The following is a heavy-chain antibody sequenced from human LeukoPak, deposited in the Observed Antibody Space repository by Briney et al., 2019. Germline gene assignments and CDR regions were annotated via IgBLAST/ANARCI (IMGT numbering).Heavy chain of an antibody. J-gene: IGHJ3*02. D-gene: IGHD5-18*01. V-gene: IGHV4-61*02. Sequence: SQTLSLTCTVSGGSISSGSYCWSWIRQPAGKGLEWIGRIYTSGSTNYNPSLKSRVTISVDTSKNQFSLKLSSVTAADTAVYYCARQQGYSYGYLHAFDIWGQGTMVTVSS. CDR1: GGSISSGSYC. CDR3: ARQQGYSYGYLHAFDI. CDR2: IYTSGST.